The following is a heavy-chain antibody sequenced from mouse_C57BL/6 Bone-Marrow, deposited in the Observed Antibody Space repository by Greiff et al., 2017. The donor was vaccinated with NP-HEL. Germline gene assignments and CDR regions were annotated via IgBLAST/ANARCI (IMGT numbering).Heavy chain of an antibody. CDR1: GFTFSDYY. V-gene: IGHV5-16*01. D-gene: IGHD2-4*01. CDR3: AREGGLRRRTYAMDY. Sequence: EVQLVESEGGLVQPGSSMKLSCTPSGFTFSDYYMAWVRQVPEKGLDWVANINYDGSSTYYLDSLKSRFIISRDNAKNILYLQMSSLKSEDTATYYCAREGGLRRRTYAMDYWGQGTSVTVSS. J-gene: IGHJ4*01. CDR2: INYDGSST.